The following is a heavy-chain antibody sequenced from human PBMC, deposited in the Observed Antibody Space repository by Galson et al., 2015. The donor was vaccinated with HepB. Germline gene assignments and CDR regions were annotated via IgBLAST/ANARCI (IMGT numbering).Heavy chain of an antibody. Sequence: KVSCKASGYTFTSYWISWVRQMPGKGLEWMGRIDPSDSYTNYSPSFQGHVTISADKSISTAYLQWSSLKASDTAMYYCARRLIAGSDAFDIWGQGTMVTVSS. J-gene: IGHJ3*02. CDR2: IDPSDSYT. CDR3: ARRLIAGSDAFDI. CDR1: GYTFTSYW. D-gene: IGHD6-13*01. V-gene: IGHV5-10-1*01.